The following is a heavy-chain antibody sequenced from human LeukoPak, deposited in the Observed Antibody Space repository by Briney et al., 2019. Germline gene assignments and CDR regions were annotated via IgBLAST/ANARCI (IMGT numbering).Heavy chain of an antibody. CDR3: ARVRDGYNDAYDI. J-gene: IGHJ3*02. CDR2: IVVGSGNT. V-gene: IGHV1-58*02. Sequence: SVKVSCKASGFTFTSSAMQWVRQARGQRLEWIGWIVVGSGNTNYAQKFQERVTITRDMSTSTAYMELSSLRSEDTAVYYCARVRDGYNDAYDIWGQGTMFIVSS. D-gene: IGHD5-24*01. CDR1: GFTFTSSA.